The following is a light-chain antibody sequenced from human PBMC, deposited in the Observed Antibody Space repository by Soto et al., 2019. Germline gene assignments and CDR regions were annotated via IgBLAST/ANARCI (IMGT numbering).Light chain of an antibody. CDR3: SSYTSKGSLI. V-gene: IGLV2-14*01. Sequence: QSALTQPASVSGSPGQSITISCAGTMRDVGAYNLVSWYQQHPGRATQLIIYEVRNRPSGISFRFSGSKSGNTASLTISGLQAEDEADYYCSSYTSKGSLIFGGGTQLTVL. CDR1: MRDVGAYNL. CDR2: EVR. J-gene: IGLJ7*01.